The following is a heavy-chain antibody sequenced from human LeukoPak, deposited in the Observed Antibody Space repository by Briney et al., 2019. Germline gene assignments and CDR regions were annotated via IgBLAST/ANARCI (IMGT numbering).Heavy chain of an antibody. CDR1: GGSISSGTYY. J-gene: IGHJ5*01. CDR3: ARDLGYYDSSGYINWFDP. CDR2: IYTSGST. D-gene: IGHD3-22*01. Sequence: SETLSLTCTVSGGSISSGTYYWTWIRQPAGKGLEWIGRIYTSGSTNYNPSLESRVTISVDTSKNHFSLKLSSVTAADTAVYYCARDLGYYDSSGYINWFDPWGQGTMVTVSS. V-gene: IGHV4-61*02.